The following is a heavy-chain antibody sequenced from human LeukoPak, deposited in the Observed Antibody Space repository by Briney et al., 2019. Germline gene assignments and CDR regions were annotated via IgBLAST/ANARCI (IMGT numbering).Heavy chain of an antibody. CDR3: ARDLDENSSPLDY. CDR1: GFTFSSYE. Sequence: GGPLRLSCTASGFTFSSYEMNWGPESPGKGLEWISYISSSGSNIYYADSEKGRFTISRNNAKNSQYLQMNSLRAEDTAVYYCARDLDENSSPLDYWGQGTLVTVSS. D-gene: IGHD6-6*01. V-gene: IGHV3-48*03. CDR2: ISSSGSNI. J-gene: IGHJ4*02.